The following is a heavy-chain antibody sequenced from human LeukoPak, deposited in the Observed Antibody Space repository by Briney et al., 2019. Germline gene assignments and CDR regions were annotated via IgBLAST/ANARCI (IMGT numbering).Heavy chain of an antibody. CDR3: ARGRLGYSDC. CDR2: IKSDESRT. CDR1: GFTFSSYG. V-gene: IGHV3-74*01. D-gene: IGHD4-11*01. Sequence: GGSLRLSCEASGFTFSSYGMHWVRQGPGKGLVWVSYIKSDESRTNYADSVKGRFTISRDNAKNTLYLQMNSLGAEDTAVYYCARGRLGYSDCWGQGTLVTVSS. J-gene: IGHJ4*02.